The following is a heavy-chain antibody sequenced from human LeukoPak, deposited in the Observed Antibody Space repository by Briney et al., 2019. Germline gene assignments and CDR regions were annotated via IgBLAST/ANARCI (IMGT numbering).Heavy chain of an antibody. V-gene: IGHV3-23*01. CDR2: VTGNGGST. CDR3: AKPPFYDSSGFAN. Sequence: GSLKLSCAASGFTFSSYAVSWVRQAPGKGLEWVSAVTGNGGSTFYADSVKGRFTISRDNSRNTLYLQMNSLRAEDTAVYYCAKPPFYDSSGFANWGQGTLVTVSS. J-gene: IGHJ4*02. D-gene: IGHD3-22*01. CDR1: GFTFSSYA.